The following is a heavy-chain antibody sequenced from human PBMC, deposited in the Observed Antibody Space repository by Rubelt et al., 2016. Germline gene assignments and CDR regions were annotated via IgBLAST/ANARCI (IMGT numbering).Heavy chain of an antibody. D-gene: IGHD3-22*01. Sequence: EVQLVESGGGLVQPGGSLRLSCAASGFTFINYWMHWVRQAPGKGLVWVSRINTDGTSPTYADSGKGRFTISRDNAKNALYLQMNSLRAEDTAVYYCARGESGYYSYWGQGTLVTVSS. V-gene: IGHV3-74*01. CDR3: ARGESGYYSY. CDR2: INTDGTSP. J-gene: IGHJ4*02. CDR1: GFTFINYW.